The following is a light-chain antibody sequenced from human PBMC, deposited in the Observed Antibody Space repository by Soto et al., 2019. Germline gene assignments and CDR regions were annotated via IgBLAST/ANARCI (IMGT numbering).Light chain of an antibody. Sequence: QPVLKKPPSVNSAPGQRVTISCTGSSSNIGATYDVQWYQQLPGTAPKLLIYGNSNRPSGDPDRFSGSKSGTSASLAITGLQADDEADYYCQSYDSSLSAHYVFGTGTKVTVL. CDR2: GNS. CDR1: SSNIGATYD. CDR3: QSYDSSLSAHYV. V-gene: IGLV1-40*01. J-gene: IGLJ1*01.